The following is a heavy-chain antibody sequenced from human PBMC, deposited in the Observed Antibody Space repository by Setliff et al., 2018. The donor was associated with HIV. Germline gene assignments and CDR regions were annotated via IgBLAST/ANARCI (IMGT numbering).Heavy chain of an antibody. CDR2: ISNNGRSK. CDR3: ARDRSLTDYSNFGFDY. CDR1: GFTFSSYS. J-gene: IGHJ4*02. V-gene: IGHV3-30*04. Sequence: GYLRLSCAASGFTFSSYSMHWVRQAPGKGLEWVAVISNNGRSKYYADSVKGRFTISRDNSKNTLYLQMNSLRPEDTAVFYCARDRSLTDYSNFGFDYWGQGTPVTVSS. D-gene: IGHD4-4*01.